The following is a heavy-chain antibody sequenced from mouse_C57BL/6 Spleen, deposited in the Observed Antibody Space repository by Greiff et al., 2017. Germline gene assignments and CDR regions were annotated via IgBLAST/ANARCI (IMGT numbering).Heavy chain of an antibody. Sequence: VQLQQPGAELVKPGASVKLSCTASGYTFTSYWMHWVKQRPGQGLEWIGMIHPNSGSTNYNEKFKSKATLTVDKSSSTAYMQLSSLTSEDSAVYYCAREPFITTVVAPFDYWGQGTTLTVSS. D-gene: IGHD1-1*01. V-gene: IGHV1-64*01. CDR3: AREPFITTVVAPFDY. J-gene: IGHJ2*01. CDR2: IHPNSGST. CDR1: GYTFTSYW.